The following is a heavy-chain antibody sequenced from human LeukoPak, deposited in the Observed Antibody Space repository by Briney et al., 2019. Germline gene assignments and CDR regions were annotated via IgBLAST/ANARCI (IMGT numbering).Heavy chain of an antibody. Sequence: ASVKVSCEVSGYSLTELSIHWVRQAPGKGLEWMGCIGPGDGETNYAQKFQGRVTMTEDTSTDTAYMELSSLRSDDTAVYCATTRLVPLYYYGMDVWGQGTTVAVSS. CDR3: ATTRLVPLYYYGMDV. D-gene: IGHD3-9*01. J-gene: IGHJ6*02. CDR2: IGPGDGET. V-gene: IGHV1-24*01. CDR1: GYSLTELS.